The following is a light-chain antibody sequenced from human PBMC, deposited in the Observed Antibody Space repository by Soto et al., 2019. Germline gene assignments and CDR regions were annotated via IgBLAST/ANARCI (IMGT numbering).Light chain of an antibody. CDR3: QHYNSYSEA. CDR1: QSFSSTY. V-gene: IGKV3D-7*01. CDR2: DIS. Sequence: EIVVALNPCAVSLAGEERATLCCRASQSFSSTYLAWYQQKPGQAPRLLIYDISTRAAAIPARFSGSGSGTDFTLTISRLQPDDFATYYCQHYNSYSEAFGQGTKVDIK. J-gene: IGKJ1*01.